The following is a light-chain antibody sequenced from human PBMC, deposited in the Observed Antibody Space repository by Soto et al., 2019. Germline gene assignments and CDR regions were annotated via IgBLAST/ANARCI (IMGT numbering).Light chain of an antibody. Sequence: EIVLTQSPATLSLSPGERATLSCRASQSVSSYLAWYQHKPGQAPWLLISDASNRATGVPARFSGSGSGTDFTLTISTLEPEDFAVYYCQQRSNWLFTFGPGTRVDL. CDR2: DAS. J-gene: IGKJ3*01. CDR3: QQRSNWLFT. V-gene: IGKV3-11*01. CDR1: QSVSSY.